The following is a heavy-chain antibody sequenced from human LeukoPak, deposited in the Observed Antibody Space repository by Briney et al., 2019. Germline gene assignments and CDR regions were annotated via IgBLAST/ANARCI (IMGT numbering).Heavy chain of an antibody. CDR1: GGSFSGYY. CDR3: ASSFRSTSRKFDY. Sequence: SETLSLTCAVYGGSFSGYYWSWIRRPPGKGLEWIGEINHSGSTNYNPSLKSRATISVDTSKNQFSLKLSSVTAADTAVYYCASSFRSTSRKFDYWGQGTLVTVSS. D-gene: IGHD2-2*01. J-gene: IGHJ4*02. V-gene: IGHV4-34*01. CDR2: INHSGST.